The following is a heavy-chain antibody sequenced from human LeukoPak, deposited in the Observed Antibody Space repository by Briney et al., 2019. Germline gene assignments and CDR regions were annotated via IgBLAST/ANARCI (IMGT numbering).Heavy chain of an antibody. CDR1: GFTFSSFA. CDR3: ARLGSGGNSGYFDF. J-gene: IGHJ4*02. D-gene: IGHD4-23*01. CDR2: ITSDGGTT. Sequence: PGGSLRLSCAASGFTFSSFAMHWVRQAPGKGLEYVSGITSDGGTTCYANSVKGRFTISRDNSKNTLYLQMGSLRAEDMSVYYCARLGSGGNSGYFDFWGQGTLVTVSS. V-gene: IGHV3-64*01.